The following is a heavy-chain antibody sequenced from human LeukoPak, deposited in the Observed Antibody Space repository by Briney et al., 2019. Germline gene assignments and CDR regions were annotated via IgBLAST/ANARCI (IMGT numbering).Heavy chain of an antibody. CDR1: GASISSYY. D-gene: IGHD4-11*01. Sequence: SETLSLTCTVSGASISSYYWSWIRQPPGKGLEWIGYIYYGGSTNYNPSLKSRVTISVDASKDQFSLTLSSVTAADTAIYYCARHDYSNYPPNNWFDPCGQGTLVTVSS. CDR2: IYYGGST. CDR3: ARHDYSNYPPNNWFDP. J-gene: IGHJ5*02. V-gene: IGHV4-59*08.